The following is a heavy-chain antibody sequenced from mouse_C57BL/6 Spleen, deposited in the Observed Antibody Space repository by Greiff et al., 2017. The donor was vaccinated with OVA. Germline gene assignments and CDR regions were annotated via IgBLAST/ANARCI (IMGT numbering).Heavy chain of an antibody. D-gene: IGHD1-1*01. CDR1: GYTFTDYA. Sequence: QVQLKESGPELVRPGVSVKISCKGSGYTFTDYAMHWVKQSHAKSLEWIGVISTYYGDASYNQKFKDKATMTVDKSSSTAYMELARLTSEDSAVYYCARSGPYYGSSYDWYFDVWGTGTTVTVSS. CDR2: ISTYYGDA. V-gene: IGHV1-67*01. CDR3: ARSGPYYGSSYDWYFDV. J-gene: IGHJ1*03.